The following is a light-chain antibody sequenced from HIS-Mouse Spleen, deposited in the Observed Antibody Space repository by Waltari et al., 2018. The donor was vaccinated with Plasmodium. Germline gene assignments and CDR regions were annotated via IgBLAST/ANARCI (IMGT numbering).Light chain of an antibody. CDR1: SSDVGGYNY. V-gene: IGLV2-8*01. J-gene: IGLJ2*01. CDR3: SSYAGSNNLV. Sequence: QSALTQPTSASGSPGQSVTISCTGTSSDVGGYNYVSWYQQHPGKAPKHMIYEVSKRPSGVPDRFSGSKSGNTASLTVSGLQAEDEADYYCSSYAGSNNLVFGGGTKLTVL. CDR2: EVS.